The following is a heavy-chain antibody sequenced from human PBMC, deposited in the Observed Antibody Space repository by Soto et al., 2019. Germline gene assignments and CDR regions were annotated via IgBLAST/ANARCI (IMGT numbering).Heavy chain of an antibody. CDR3: ARVRYSSGLYSVY. V-gene: IGHV1-18*01. D-gene: IGHD6-19*01. CDR1: GYTFTNYD. CDR2: ISGYNGNT. J-gene: IGHJ4*02. Sequence: GASVKVSCKASGYTFTNYDFSWVRQAPGQGLEWMGRISGYNGNTNYAQKFQGRLTMTTDTSTSTAYMELRSLRSDDTAVYYCARVRYSSGLYSVYWGQGTLVTVSS.